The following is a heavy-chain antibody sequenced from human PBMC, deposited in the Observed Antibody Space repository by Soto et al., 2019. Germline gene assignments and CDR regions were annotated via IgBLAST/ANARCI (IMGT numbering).Heavy chain of an antibody. CDR3: ARQTRGWSRVRFDP. V-gene: IGHV1-69*01. Sequence: QVQLVQSGAEVKKPGSSVKVSCKASGGSFSSYAISWVRQAPGQGLEWMGGIIPIFGTANYAQKFQGRVTITTDESTSTAYMELSSLRSDDTAVYYCARQTRGWSRVRFDPWGQGTLVTVSS. CDR1: GGSFSSYA. CDR2: IIPIFGTA. D-gene: IGHD6-19*01. J-gene: IGHJ5*02.